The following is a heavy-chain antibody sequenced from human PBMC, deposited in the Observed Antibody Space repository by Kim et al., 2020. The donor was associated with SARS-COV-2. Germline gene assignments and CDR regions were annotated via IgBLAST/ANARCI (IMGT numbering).Heavy chain of an antibody. Sequence: ASVKVSCKASGYTFTSYAMNWVRQAPGQGLEWMGWINTNTGNPTYAQGFTGRFVFSLDTSVSTAYLQISSLKAEDTAVYYCASLGIAQQLVTTTGLDTPRPFDYWGQGTLVTVSS. CDR1: GYTFTSYA. CDR2: INTNTGNP. J-gene: IGHJ4*02. V-gene: IGHV7-4-1*02. CDR3: ASLGIAQQLVTTTGLDTPRPFDY. D-gene: IGHD6-6*01.